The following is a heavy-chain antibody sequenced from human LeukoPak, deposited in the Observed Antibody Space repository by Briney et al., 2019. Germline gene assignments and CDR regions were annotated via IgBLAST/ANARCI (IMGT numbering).Heavy chain of an antibody. CDR3: ARRGSSGWYY. D-gene: IGHD6-19*01. V-gene: IGHV3-66*01. CDR1: GVTASSNY. Sequence: PGGSPRLSRAASGVTASSNYTSWVRHAPREGLEWGLVIYSGGSRYDADSVQRRFTISRDNSKNTLYLQMQGLRAEDEAVYYCARRGSSGWYYWGQGTLVTVSS. J-gene: IGHJ4*02. CDR2: IYSGGSR.